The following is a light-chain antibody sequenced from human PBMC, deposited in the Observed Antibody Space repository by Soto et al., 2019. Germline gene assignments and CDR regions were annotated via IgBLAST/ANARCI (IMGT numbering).Light chain of an antibody. J-gene: IGKJ2*01. Sequence: IVMTQSPATLSVSLGERVTLSCRASQSVYSYLAWYQQKPGQAPRLLISDASTRATDIPDRFSGSGSGTDFTLTISSLQSTDLAVYYCLQYSTWPPLYTFGQGTKLEIK. CDR3: LQYSTWPPLYT. V-gene: IGKV3-15*01. CDR2: DAS. CDR1: QSVYSY.